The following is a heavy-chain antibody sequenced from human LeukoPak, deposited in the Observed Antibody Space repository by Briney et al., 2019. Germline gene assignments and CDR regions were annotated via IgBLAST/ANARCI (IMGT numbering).Heavy chain of an antibody. CDR2: ISGSGGST. Sequence: RGSLRLSCAASGFTFSSYAMSWVRQAPGKGLEWVSAISGSGGSTYYADSVKGRFTISRDNSKNTLYLQMNSLRAEDTAVYYCAKVGDYYYDSSGYYWGQGTLVTVSS. CDR3: AKVGDYYYDSSGYY. D-gene: IGHD3-22*01. J-gene: IGHJ4*02. CDR1: GFTFSSYA. V-gene: IGHV3-23*01.